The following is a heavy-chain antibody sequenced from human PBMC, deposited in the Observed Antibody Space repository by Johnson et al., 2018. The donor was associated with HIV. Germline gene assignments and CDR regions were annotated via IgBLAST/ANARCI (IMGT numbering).Heavy chain of an antibody. CDR2: ISSSGSTI. V-gene: IGHV3-11*04. J-gene: IGHJ3*02. Sequence: QMQLVESGGGLVQPGGSLRLSCAASGFTFSSYWMSWIRQAPGKGLEWISYISSSGSTIYSADSVQGRFPTSRDNAKNSLYLQMNSLIAEDTAVYYCARSKDCSVGTCPDAFDIWGQGTLVMVSS. CDR3: ARSKDCSVGTCPDAFDI. D-gene: IGHD2-15*01. CDR1: GFTFSSYW.